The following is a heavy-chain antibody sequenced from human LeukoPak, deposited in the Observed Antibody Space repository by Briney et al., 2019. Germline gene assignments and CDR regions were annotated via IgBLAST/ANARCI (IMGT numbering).Heavy chain of an antibody. CDR3: TKDDMFQLLYWKTPFDY. CDR1: GFTFNNYA. CDR2: ISGSGGST. Sequence: GSLRLSCAASGFTFNNYAMSWVRQAPGKGLEWVSDISGSGGSTHYADSLKGRFTISRDNAKNTLSLQMNSLRPEDTAIYYCTKDDMFQLLYWKTPFDYWGQGTLVTVSS. V-gene: IGHV3-23*01. J-gene: IGHJ4*02. D-gene: IGHD2-2*02.